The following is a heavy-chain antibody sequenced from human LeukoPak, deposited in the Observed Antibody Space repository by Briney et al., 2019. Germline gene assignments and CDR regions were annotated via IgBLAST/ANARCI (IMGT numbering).Heavy chain of an antibody. J-gene: IGHJ4*02. Sequence: GGSLRLSCAASGFTFSNAWMSWVRQAPGKGLEWVSAISGSGGSTYYADSVKGRFTISRDNSKNTLYLQMNSLRAEDTAVYYCAKDRGLDCSSTSCYSSGLLDYWGQGTLVTVSS. D-gene: IGHD2-2*02. V-gene: IGHV3-23*01. CDR2: ISGSGGST. CDR3: AKDRGLDCSSTSCYSSGLLDY. CDR1: GFTFSNAW.